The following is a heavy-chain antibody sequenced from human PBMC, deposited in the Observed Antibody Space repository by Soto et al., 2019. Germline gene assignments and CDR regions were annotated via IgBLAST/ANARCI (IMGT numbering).Heavy chain of an antibody. J-gene: IGHJ1*01. Sequence: RGSLRLSCAASGFTFSTYSMSWVRQAPGKGLEWVSYITSSSATIYYADSVKGRFTISRDNAKNSLYLHMNSLRDEDTAVYYCARDPGVSGWYRWPEHWGKGTLVIVSS. CDR3: ARDPGVSGWYRWPEH. D-gene: IGHD6-19*01. CDR1: GFTFSTYS. V-gene: IGHV3-48*02. CDR2: ITSSSATI.